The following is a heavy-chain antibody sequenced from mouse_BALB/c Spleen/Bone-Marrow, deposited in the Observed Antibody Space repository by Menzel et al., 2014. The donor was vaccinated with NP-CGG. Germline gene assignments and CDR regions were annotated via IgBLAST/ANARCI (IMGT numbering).Heavy chain of an antibody. J-gene: IGHJ1*01. CDR3: ARVYGWYFDV. D-gene: IGHD1-1*01. Sequence: DVMLVESGGGLVQPGGSLKLSCVASGFTFSSYGMSWGRQTPDKRLELVATINNNGGSTYYPDSVKGQFTISRDNAKNTLYLQMSSLKSEDTAMYYCARVYGWYFDVRGAGTTVTVSS. CDR2: INNNGGST. V-gene: IGHV5-6-3*01. CDR1: GFTFSSYG.